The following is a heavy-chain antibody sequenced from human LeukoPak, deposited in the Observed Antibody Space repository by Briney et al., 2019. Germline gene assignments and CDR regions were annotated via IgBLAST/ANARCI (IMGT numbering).Heavy chain of an antibody. D-gene: IGHD3-10*01. V-gene: IGHV4-59*08. CDR2: IYYSGST. CDR1: GGPITTYY. J-gene: IGHJ6*02. Sequence: SETLSLTCTVSGGPITTYYWSWIRQPPGKGLEWIGYIYYSGSTNYNPSLKSRVTMSVDTSKNQISLKLSSVTAADTAVYYCARRQQSWFGIDVWGQGTTVTVSS. CDR3: ARRQQSWFGIDV.